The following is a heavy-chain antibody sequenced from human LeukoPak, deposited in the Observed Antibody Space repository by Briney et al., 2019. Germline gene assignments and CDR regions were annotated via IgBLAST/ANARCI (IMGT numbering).Heavy chain of an antibody. V-gene: IGHV4-61*01. J-gene: IGHJ6*03. D-gene: IGHD3-10*01. CDR2: IYYSGST. Sequence: SETLSLTCSVSGGSVSSGSFYWGWIRQPPGKGLEWIGYIYYSGSTNYNPSLKSRVTISVDTSKNQFSLKLSSVAAADTAVYFCARRSSEGYYYYYMDVWGKGTTVTVSS. CDR3: ARRSSEGYYYYYMDV. CDR1: GGSVSSGSFY.